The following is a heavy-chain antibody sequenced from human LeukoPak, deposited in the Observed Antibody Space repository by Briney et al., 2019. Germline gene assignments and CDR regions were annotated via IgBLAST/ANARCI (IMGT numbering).Heavy chain of an antibody. CDR3: AREGRNGYNKDFDY. CDR1: GYTFTGYL. V-gene: IGHV1-2*02. D-gene: IGHD5-24*01. Sequence: EASVTVSCTASGYTFTGYLMYWVRQAPGQGLEWMGWINPNSGGTNYAQKFQGRVTVTRDTSINTSYMELSRLTSDDTAVYYCAREGRNGYNKDFDYWGQGTLVTVSS. CDR2: INPNSGGT. J-gene: IGHJ4*02.